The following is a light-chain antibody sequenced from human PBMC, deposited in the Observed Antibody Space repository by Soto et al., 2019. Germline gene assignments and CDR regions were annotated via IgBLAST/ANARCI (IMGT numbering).Light chain of an antibody. CDR1: SSNIGAGYD. Sequence: QSVLTQPPSVSGAPGQRVTISCTGSSSNIGAGYDVHWYQQLPGTAPKLLIYGNSNRPSGVPDRFSGSKSGTSASLAITGLQAEDEADYYCQSYDRSLSGQEVFGGGTKVTVL. J-gene: IGLJ3*02. V-gene: IGLV1-40*01. CDR3: QSYDRSLSGQEV. CDR2: GNS.